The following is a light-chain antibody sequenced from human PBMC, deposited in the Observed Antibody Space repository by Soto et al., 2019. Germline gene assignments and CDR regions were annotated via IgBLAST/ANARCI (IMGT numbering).Light chain of an antibody. CDR3: QQRSSWPLT. CDR1: QSVSSY. V-gene: IGKV3-11*01. J-gene: IGKJ4*01. Sequence: EIVLTQSPATLSLSPGERATLSCRASQSVSSYLAWYQQKPGQAPRLLIHDVSDRATGIPARFSGSGSGTDFTLTISSLEPEDFSVYYCQQRSSWPLTFGGGTKVAIK. CDR2: DVS.